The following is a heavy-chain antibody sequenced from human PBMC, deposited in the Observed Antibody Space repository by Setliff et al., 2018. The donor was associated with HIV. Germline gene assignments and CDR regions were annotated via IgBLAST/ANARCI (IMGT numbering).Heavy chain of an antibody. Sequence: PGESLKISCKGSGYSFTSYWIAWARQMPGKGLEWMGIIYPGDSDTRYSPSFQGQVTISGDKSINTAYLQWCSLKASDTAIYYCARSPRASQIPNAFDIWGQGTMVTVSS. CDR3: ARSPRASQIPNAFDI. CDR1: GYSFTSYW. D-gene: IGHD1-26*01. V-gene: IGHV5-51*01. J-gene: IGHJ3*02. CDR2: IYPGDSDT.